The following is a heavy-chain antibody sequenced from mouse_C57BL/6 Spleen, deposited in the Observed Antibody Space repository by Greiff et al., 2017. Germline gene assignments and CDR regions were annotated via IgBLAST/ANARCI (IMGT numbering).Heavy chain of an antibody. CDR3: ARDWYYGSSGTDWYFDV. Sequence: DVKLQESGGGLVKPGGSLKLSCAASGFTFSSYAMSWVRQTPEKRLEWVATISDGGSYTYYPDNVKGRFTISRDNAKNNLYLQMSHLKSEDTAMYDGARDWYYGSSGTDWYFDVWGTGTTVTVSS. CDR2: ISDGGSYT. V-gene: IGHV5-4*01. CDR1: GFTFSSYA. D-gene: IGHD1-1*01. J-gene: IGHJ1*03.